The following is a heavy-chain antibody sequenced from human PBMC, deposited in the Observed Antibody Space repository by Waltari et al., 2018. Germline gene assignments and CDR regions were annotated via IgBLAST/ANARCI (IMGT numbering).Heavy chain of an antibody. CDR3: ARDRSVTTVLSYYYYGMDV. D-gene: IGHD4-17*01. CDR2: IYYSGST. Sequence: QLQLQVSGPGLVKPSATLSLTCTVSGGPISSSSYYWGWIRQPQGTGLEWIGSIYYSGSTYYNPSLKSRVTISVDTSKNQFSLKLSSVTAADTAVYYCARDRSVTTVLSYYYYGMDVWGQGTTVTVSS. CDR1: GGPISSSSYY. V-gene: IGHV4-39*07. J-gene: IGHJ6*02.